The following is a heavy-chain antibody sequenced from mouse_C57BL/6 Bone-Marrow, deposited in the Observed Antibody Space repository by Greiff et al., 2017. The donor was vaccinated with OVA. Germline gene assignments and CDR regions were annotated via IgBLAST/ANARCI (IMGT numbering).Heavy chain of an antibody. Sequence: EVQLQQSGPELVKPGASVKISCKASGYTFTDYYMNWVKQSHGKSLEWIGDINPNNGGTSYNQKFKGKATLTVDKSSSTAYMELRSLTSEDAAVYYCARGWLLPFDYWGQGTTRTVSS. V-gene: IGHV1-26*01. CDR2: INPNNGGT. D-gene: IGHD2-3*01. J-gene: IGHJ2*01. CDR1: GYTFTDYY. CDR3: ARGWLLPFDY.